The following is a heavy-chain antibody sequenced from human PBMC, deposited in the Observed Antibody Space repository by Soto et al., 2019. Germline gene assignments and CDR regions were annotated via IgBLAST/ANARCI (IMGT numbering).Heavy chain of an antibody. J-gene: IGHJ4*02. V-gene: IGHV3-23*01. CDR3: AKDCKGTVTTGCRVDY. CDR2: ISGRGGST. CDR1: GFTFSSYA. Sequence: PGGFLRLSCAASGFTFSSYAMSWVRQAPGKGLEWVSAISGRGGSTYYADSVKGRFTISRDNSKNTLYLQMNSLRAEDTAVYYCAKDCKGTVTTGCRVDYWGQGTLVTVSS. D-gene: IGHD4-4*01.